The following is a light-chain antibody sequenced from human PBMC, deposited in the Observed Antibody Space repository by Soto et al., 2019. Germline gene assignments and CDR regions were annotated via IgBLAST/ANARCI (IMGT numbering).Light chain of an antibody. CDR3: QQYNSWPRT. Sequence: EIVMTQSPATLSVSPGERATLSCRASQSVSSNLAWYQQKPGQAPRLLIYGASTRATGIPARFSGSGSGTESTLTISSLQSEYFAVYYCQQYNSWPRTFGQGTKVEIK. V-gene: IGKV3-15*01. CDR1: QSVSSN. CDR2: GAS. J-gene: IGKJ1*01.